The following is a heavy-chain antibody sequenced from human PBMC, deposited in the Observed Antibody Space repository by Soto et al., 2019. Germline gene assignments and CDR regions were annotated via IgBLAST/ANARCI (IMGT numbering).Heavy chain of an antibody. CDR3: ARVGYYYDSSGYYLSFDY. CDR2: MNPNSGNT. V-gene: IGHV1-8*01. Sequence: ASVKVSCKASGYTFTSYDINWVRQATGQRLEWMGWMNPNSGNTGHAQKFQGRVTMTRNTSISTAYMELSSLRSEDTAVYYCARVGYYYDSSGYYLSFDYWGQGTLVTVSS. J-gene: IGHJ4*02. CDR1: GYTFTSYD. D-gene: IGHD3-22*01.